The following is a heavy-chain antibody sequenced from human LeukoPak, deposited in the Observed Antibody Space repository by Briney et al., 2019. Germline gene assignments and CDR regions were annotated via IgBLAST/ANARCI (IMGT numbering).Heavy chain of an antibody. Sequence: PSETLSLTCTVSGGSISSYYWSWIRQPPRKGLEWIGYIYYSGSTNYNPSLKSRVTISVDTSKNQFSLKLSSVTAADTAVYYCARDRYYYGSGRPPYYYGMDVWGQGTTVTVSS. CDR1: GGSISSYY. J-gene: IGHJ6*02. D-gene: IGHD3-10*01. CDR3: ARDRYYYGSGRPPYYYGMDV. V-gene: IGHV4-59*01. CDR2: IYYSGST.